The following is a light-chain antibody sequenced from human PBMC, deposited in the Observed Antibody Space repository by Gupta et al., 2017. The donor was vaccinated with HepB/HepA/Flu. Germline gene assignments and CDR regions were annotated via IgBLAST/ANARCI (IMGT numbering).Light chain of an antibody. J-gene: IGLJ3*02. Sequence: QSVLTQPPSASGTPGQRVTISCSGSSSNIGNNFVNWYQQLPGTAPKLFIYRNNQRPSGVPDRFSGSKSGTSASLAISGLQSEDEGYYYCAAWDDSLNGRVVFGGGTKLTV. CDR1: SSNIGNNF. V-gene: IGLV1-44*01. CDR3: AAWDDSLNGRVV. CDR2: RNN.